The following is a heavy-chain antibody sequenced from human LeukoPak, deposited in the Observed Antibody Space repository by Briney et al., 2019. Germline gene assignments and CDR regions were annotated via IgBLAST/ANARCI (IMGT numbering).Heavy chain of an antibody. V-gene: IGHV4-4*08. CDR2: IYTSGST. CDR3: ARAEGGSSHFDY. Sequence: PSETLSLTCTVSGGSISSYYWSWIRQPPGKGLEWIGYIYTSGSTNYNPSLKSRVTMSVDTSKNQFSLKLSSVTAADTAVYYCARAEGGSSHFDYWGQGTLVTVSS. D-gene: IGHD6-13*01. CDR1: GGSISSYY. J-gene: IGHJ4*02.